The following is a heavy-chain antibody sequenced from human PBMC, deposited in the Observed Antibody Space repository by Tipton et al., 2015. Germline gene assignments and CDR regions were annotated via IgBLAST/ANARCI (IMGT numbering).Heavy chain of an antibody. CDR2: IYYTGST. CDR1: GDSINRYY. J-gene: IGHJ4*02. V-gene: IGHV4-59*08. Sequence: TLSLTCSVSGDSINRYYWSWIRQPPGKGLECIGYIYYTGSTHYNPSLKSRVTISVDTSKTQFSLRVRPVTAADTAVYYCACQDYDILTRDYQTVDYWGQGTLVTVSS. CDR3: ACQDYDILTRDYQTVDY. D-gene: IGHD3-9*01.